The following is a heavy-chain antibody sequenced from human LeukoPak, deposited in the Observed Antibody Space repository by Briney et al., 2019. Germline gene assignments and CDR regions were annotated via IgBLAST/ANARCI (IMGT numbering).Heavy chain of an antibody. CDR3: ARKRMVRGAFDY. Sequence: SETLSLTCTVSGGSISSGSYYWSWIRQPAGKGLEWIGRIYTSGSTNYNPSLKSRVTISVDTSKNQFSLKLCSVTAADTAVYYCARKRMVRGAFDYWGQGTLVTVSS. CDR1: GGSISSGSYY. V-gene: IGHV4-61*02. CDR2: IYTSGST. D-gene: IGHD3-10*01. J-gene: IGHJ4*02.